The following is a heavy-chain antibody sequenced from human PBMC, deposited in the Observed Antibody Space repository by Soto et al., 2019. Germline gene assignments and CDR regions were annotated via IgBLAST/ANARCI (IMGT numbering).Heavy chain of an antibody. CDR2: IYYSGST. Sequence: PSETLSLTCTVSGGSISSYYWSWIRQPPGKGLEWIGYIYYSGSTNYNPSLKSRVTISVDTSKNQFSLKLSSVTAADTAVYYCARDGPLNAEGGEIVVVPAATKAGHYYYYMDVWGKGTTVTVSS. CDR3: ARDGPLNAEGGEIVVVPAATKAGHYYYYMDV. D-gene: IGHD2-2*01. J-gene: IGHJ6*03. V-gene: IGHV4-59*01. CDR1: GGSISSYY.